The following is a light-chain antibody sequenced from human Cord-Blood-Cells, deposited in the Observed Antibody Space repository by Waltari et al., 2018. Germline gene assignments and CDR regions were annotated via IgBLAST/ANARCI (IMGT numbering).Light chain of an antibody. J-gene: IGLJ1*01. CDR3: CSYAGSYTYV. V-gene: IGLV2-11*01. Sequence: QSALPQPRSVSGSPGQSVTISCTGTSSDVGGYNYGSWYQQHPGKAPKLMIYDVSKRPSGVPDRFSGSKSGNTASLTISGLQAEDEADYYCCSYAGSYTYVFGTGTKVTVL. CDR1: SSDVGGYNY. CDR2: DVS.